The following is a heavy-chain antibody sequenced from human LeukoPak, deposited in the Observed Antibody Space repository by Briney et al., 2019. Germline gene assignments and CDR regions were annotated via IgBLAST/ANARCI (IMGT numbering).Heavy chain of an antibody. V-gene: IGHV3-64*01. CDR1: GFTFSSYA. CDR3: VRGYCSSTSCYRAGDYYMDV. D-gene: IGHD2-2*01. CDR2: ISSNGGST. Sequence: PGGSLRLSCAASGFTFSSYAMHWVRQAPGKGLEYVSAISSNGGSTYYANSVKGRFTISRDNSKNTLYLQMGSLRAEDTAVYYCVRGYCSSTSCYRAGDYYMDVWGKGTTVTISS. J-gene: IGHJ6*03.